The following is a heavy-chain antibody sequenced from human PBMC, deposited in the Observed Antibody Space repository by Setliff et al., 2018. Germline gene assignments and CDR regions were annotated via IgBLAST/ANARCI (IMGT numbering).Heavy chain of an antibody. D-gene: IGHD3-22*01. Sequence: SGPTLVNPTPTLTLTCTFSGFSLSTSGVGVGWIRQPPGKALEWLALIYWDDDKRYSPALKSRLTITKDTSKNQVVLTMTNMDPVDTATYYCEHRRGEYYDSSGYYYDYWGQGTLVTVSS. CDR3: EHRRGEYYDSSGYYYDY. CDR1: GFSLSTSGVG. CDR2: IYWDDDK. V-gene: IGHV2-5*02. J-gene: IGHJ4*02.